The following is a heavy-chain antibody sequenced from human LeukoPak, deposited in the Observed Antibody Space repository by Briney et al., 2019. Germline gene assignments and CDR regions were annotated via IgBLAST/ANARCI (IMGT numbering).Heavy chain of an antibody. D-gene: IGHD6-19*01. J-gene: IGHJ1*01. CDR2: ICDSGTT. CDR1: GGSISSSTCY. V-gene: IGHV4-39*07. CDR3: ARTSGWYEGLYFQH. Sequence: SETLSLTCTVSGGSISSSTCYWGWIRQPPGKGPEWIGTICDSGTTYYNPSLKSRVTITVDTSKNQFSLKLSSATAADTAVYYCARTSGWYEGLYFQHWGQGTLVTVSS.